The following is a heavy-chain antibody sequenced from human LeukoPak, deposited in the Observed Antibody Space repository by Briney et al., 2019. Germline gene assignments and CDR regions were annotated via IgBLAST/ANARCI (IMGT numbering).Heavy chain of an antibody. CDR3: ARRYSPTGPFDY. Sequence: GASVTVSCKASGYTFTDYQVYWVRQAPGQGLEWMGWIDPNNGGAHYAQKFQGRVTMTRDTSISTAYMELSRLGSDDAAVYYCARRYSPTGPFDYWGQGTLVTVSS. CDR1: GYTFTDYQ. J-gene: IGHJ4*02. D-gene: IGHD1-14*01. CDR2: IDPNNGGA. V-gene: IGHV1-2*02.